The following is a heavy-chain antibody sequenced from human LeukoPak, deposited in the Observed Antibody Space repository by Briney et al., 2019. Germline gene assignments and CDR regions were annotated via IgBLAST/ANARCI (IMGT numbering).Heavy chain of an antibody. CDR2: INHSGST. Sequence: PSETLSLTCAVYGGSFSGYYWSWIRQPPGKGLEWIGEINHSGSTNYNPSLKSRVTISVDTSKNQFSLKLSSVTAADTAVYYCAREGGATEGGLDYWGQGTLVTVSS. V-gene: IGHV4-34*01. CDR1: GGSFSGYY. CDR3: AREGGATEGGLDY. J-gene: IGHJ4*02. D-gene: IGHD1-26*01.